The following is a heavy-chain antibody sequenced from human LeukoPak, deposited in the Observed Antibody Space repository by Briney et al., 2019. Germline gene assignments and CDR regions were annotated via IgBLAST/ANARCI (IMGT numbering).Heavy chain of an antibody. V-gene: IGHV3-30*03. D-gene: IGHD4-17*01. Sequence: GRSLRLSCAASGFTFSSYGMHWVRQAPGKGLEWVAVISYDGSNKYYADSVKGRFTISRDNSKNTLYLQMNSLRAEDTAVYYCARFRRYGDYDTRDDIWGQGTMVTVSS. CDR3: ARFRRYGDYDTRDDI. J-gene: IGHJ3*02. CDR2: ISYDGSNK. CDR1: GFTFSSYG.